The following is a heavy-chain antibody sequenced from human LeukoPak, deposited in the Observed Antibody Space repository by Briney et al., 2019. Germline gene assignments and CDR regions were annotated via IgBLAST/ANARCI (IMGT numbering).Heavy chain of an antibody. CDR1: GFTVSNNY. D-gene: IGHD3-16*01. J-gene: IGHJ4*02. CDR2: IYSGDNT. CDR3: AGRRVLDASFDY. Sequence: PGGSLRLSCAASGFTVSNNYMSWVRQAPGKGLEWVSVIYSGDNTYYVESVKGRFTISRDNSKNTLFLQMNRLRAEDTAVYYCAGRRVLDASFDYWGREPWSPSPQ. V-gene: IGHV3-66*02.